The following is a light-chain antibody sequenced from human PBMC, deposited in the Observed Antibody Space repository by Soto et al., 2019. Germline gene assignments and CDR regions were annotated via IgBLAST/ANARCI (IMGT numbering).Light chain of an antibody. CDR1: QGISNF. J-gene: IGKJ3*01. V-gene: IGKV1-27*01. CDR3: QQYSSVPV. CDR2: AAS. Sequence: IQMTQSPTSLSASVGDRVTITCRASQGISNFVAWYQQKPGKAPKLLIYAASTWQSGVPARFSGSGSGTDFTLTINSLQPEDVATYYCQQYSSVPVFGPGTKVEIK.